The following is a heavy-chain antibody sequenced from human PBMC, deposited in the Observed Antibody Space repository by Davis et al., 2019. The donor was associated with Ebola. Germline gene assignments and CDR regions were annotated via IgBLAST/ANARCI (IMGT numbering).Heavy chain of an antibody. J-gene: IGHJ6*02. CDR1: GFTFSSYS. V-gene: IGHV3-21*01. Sequence: GGSLRLSCAASGFTFSSYSMNWVRQAPGKGLEWVSSISSSSSYIYYADSVKGRFTISRNNAKNSLYLQMNSLRAEDTAVYYCASWFSVTTSGNYYYYYGMDVWGQGTTVTVSS. CDR2: ISSSSSYI. CDR3: ASWFSVTTSGNYYYYYGMDV. D-gene: IGHD4-17*01.